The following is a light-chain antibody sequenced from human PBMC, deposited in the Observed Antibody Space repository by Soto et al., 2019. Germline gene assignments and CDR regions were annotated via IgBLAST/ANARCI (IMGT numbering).Light chain of an antibody. V-gene: IGKV3-15*01. CDR3: QQYNNWPPLIT. CDR1: QSVNSN. Sequence: EILLTQSPCTLSVSPGERATLSCRASQSVNSNLAWYQQKPGQAPRLLIYGASTRATGIPARFSGSGSGTEFTLTISSLQSEDFAVYYCQQYNNWPPLITFGQGTRLEI. J-gene: IGKJ5*01. CDR2: GAS.